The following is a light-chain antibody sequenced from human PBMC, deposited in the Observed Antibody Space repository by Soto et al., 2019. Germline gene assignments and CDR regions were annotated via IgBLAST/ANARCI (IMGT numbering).Light chain of an antibody. V-gene: IGKV3-20*01. CDR2: GAS. J-gene: IGKJ2*01. CDR3: QQFSASPYT. Sequence: EIMLTQSPDILSLSPGERATLSCRTSQSISKTYVAWYQQRPGQAPKLLISGASGWAISIPDRFNAGGSGTNFSLTITNIDPEDCAIYYCQQFSASPYTCGQGT. CDR1: QSISKTY.